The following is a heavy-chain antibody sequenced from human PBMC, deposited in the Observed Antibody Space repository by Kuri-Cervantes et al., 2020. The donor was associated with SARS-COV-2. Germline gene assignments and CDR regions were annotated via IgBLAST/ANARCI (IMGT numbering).Heavy chain of an antibody. J-gene: IGHJ6*03. CDR3: GRGRLRGVPNYYYYYMEV. D-gene: IGHD3-10*01. CDR1: GGTFNNQC. Sequence: SVKVSCKASGGTFNNQCISWVRQAPGQGLEWMGGIIPMFGTVKYAQKFQGRLTVTADDSTSIAYMELSRLSSEDTAVYYCGRGRLRGVPNYYYYYMEVWGKGTTVTVSS. V-gene: IGHV1-69*13. CDR2: IIPMFGTV.